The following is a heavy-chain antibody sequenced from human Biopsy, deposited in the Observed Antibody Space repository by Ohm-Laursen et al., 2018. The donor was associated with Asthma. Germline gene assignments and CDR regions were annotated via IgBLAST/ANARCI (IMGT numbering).Heavy chain of an antibody. D-gene: IGHD2-2*01. J-gene: IGHJ4*02. V-gene: IGHV1-69*01. CDR3: ARKAGSCISRTCYSLDF. CDR2: INSVFGTT. Sequence: SSVKVSCKSLGGTFNTYVIGWGRQAPGQGLEWMGGINSVFGTTTYPQKFQDRVTITSDDSTSTVYMELSSLRSEDTAVYYCARKAGSCISRTCYSLDFWGQGTLVTVSS. CDR1: GGTFNTYV.